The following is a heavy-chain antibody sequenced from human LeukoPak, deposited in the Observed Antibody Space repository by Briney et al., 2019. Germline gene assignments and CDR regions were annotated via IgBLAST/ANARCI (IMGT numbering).Heavy chain of an antibody. D-gene: IGHD5/OR15-5a*01. CDR3: AKDLSAVYGLFDY. CDR1: GFTFSSYG. CDR2: IRYDGSNK. Sequence: PGGSLRLSCAASGFTFSSYGMHWVRQAPGKGLEWVAFIRYDGSNKYYADSVKGRFTISRDNSKNTLYLQMNSLRAEDTAVYYCAKDLSAVYGLFDYWGQGTLVTVSS. J-gene: IGHJ4*02. V-gene: IGHV3-30*02.